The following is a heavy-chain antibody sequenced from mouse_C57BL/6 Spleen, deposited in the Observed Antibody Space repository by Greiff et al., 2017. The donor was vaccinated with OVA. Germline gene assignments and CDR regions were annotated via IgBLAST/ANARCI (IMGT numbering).Heavy chain of an antibody. J-gene: IGHJ1*03. CDR1: EYEFPSHD. D-gene: IGHD2-3*01. CDR3: ARHDGYYGYFDV. CDR2: INSDGGSP. V-gene: IGHV5-2*01. Sequence: EVQLQQSGGGLVQPGESLKLSCESNEYEFPSHDMSWVRKTPEKRLELVAAINSDGGSPYYPDTLERRFIISRDNTKKTLYLQMSSLRSEDTALYYCARHDGYYGYFDVWGTGTTVTVSS.